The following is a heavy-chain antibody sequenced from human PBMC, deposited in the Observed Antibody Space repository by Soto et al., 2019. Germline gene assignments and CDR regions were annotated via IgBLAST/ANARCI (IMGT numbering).Heavy chain of an antibody. CDR1: GFPFSTYG. Sequence: GGSLRLSCGASGFPFSTYGMHLVRQSPGKGLEWVAVTWSDGNNKYYADSVKGRFTISRDNSKNTLYLQMNSLRAEDTAVYYCAREVSGGFHFDYWGQGTLVTVSS. CDR3: AREVSGGFHFDY. D-gene: IGHD2-8*02. V-gene: IGHV3-33*01. J-gene: IGHJ4*02. CDR2: TWSDGNNK.